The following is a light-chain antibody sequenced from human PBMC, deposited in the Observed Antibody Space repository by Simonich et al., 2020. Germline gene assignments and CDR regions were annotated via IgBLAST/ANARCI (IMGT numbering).Light chain of an antibody. CDR2: WAA. J-gene: IGKJ3*01. V-gene: IGKV4-1*01. CDR1: QSVLYSSNNKNY. Sequence: DIVMTQSPDSLAVSLGERATINCKSSQSVLYSSNNKNYLAWYQKKPGQPPKLLIYWAATRASGVPDRLSGSGAGTDFTLTISSLQAEDVAVYYCQQYYSTPLTFGPGTKVDIK. CDR3: QQYYSTPLT.